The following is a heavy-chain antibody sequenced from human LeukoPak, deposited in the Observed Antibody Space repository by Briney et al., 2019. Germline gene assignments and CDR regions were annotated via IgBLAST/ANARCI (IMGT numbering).Heavy chain of an antibody. J-gene: IGHJ4*02. CDR3: TRDSTAWIRFGY. CDR2: IYGAGDT. V-gene: IGHV3-66*01. D-gene: IGHD2-2*01. CDR1: GISVSSDY. Sequence: PSGSLRLSCAASGISVSSDYMVWVRQAPGKDLERDAVIYGAGDTKYADSVKGRFTISRDNSKNTLYLQMNNLRAEDTAMYYCTRDSTAWIRFGYWGRGTLVSVSS.